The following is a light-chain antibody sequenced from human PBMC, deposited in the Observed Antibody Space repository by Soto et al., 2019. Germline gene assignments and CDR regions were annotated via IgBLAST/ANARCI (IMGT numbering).Light chain of an antibody. CDR1: RTVPTN. CDR2: EES. CDR3: QQVKTYPRT. Sequence: DIHLTRTQSFLFAPVEDPATITVRPIRTVPTNMAWYHQKPGKLPNLLNYEESTLHSVLPSRVTGRKSGTQFSLTIDSLPPEDFATDYWQQVKTYPRTFGGGTKVEIK. V-gene: IGKV1-9*01. J-gene: IGKJ4*01.